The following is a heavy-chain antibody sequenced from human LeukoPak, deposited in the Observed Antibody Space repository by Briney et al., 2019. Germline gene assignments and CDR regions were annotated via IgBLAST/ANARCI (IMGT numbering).Heavy chain of an antibody. CDR3: ARHSSVAGTSGCFDS. V-gene: IGHV1-2*02. J-gene: IGHJ5*01. D-gene: IGHD6-19*01. Sequence: ASVKVSCKASGYTFTGYYMHWVRQAPGQGLEWMGWINPNSGGTNYAQKFQGRVTMTRDTSISTAYMELSRLRSDDTAVYYCARHSSVAGTSGCFDSWGQGTLVTVSS. CDR2: INPNSGGT. CDR1: GYTFTGYY.